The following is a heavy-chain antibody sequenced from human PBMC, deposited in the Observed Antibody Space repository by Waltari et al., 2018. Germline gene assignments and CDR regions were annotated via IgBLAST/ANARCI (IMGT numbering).Heavy chain of an antibody. CDR2: MNPNSGGT. V-gene: IGHV1-2*06. D-gene: IGHD3-16*01. CDR1: GYTFTGYY. Sequence: QVQLVQSGAEVKKPGASVKVSCKASGYTFTGYYMHWVRQAPGQGLEWMGRMNPNSGGTNYAQKVQGRVTMTRDTSISTAYMELSRLRSDDTAVYYCARWGRDYYDYMDVWGKGTTVTVSS. J-gene: IGHJ6*03. CDR3: ARWGRDYYDYMDV.